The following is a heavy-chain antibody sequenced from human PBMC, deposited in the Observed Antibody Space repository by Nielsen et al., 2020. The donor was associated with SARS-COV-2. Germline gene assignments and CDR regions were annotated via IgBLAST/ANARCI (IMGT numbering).Heavy chain of an antibody. CDR2: IYYSGST. D-gene: IGHD4-23*01. CDR1: GGSISSSSYY. CDR3: AREADGGNSDY. J-gene: IGHJ4*02. Sequence: SETLSLTCTVSGGSISSSSYYWSWIRQPPGKGLEWIGYIYYSGSTNYNPSLKSRVTISVDTSKNQFSLKLSSVTAADTAVYYCAREADGGNSDYWGQGTLVTVSS. V-gene: IGHV4-61*01.